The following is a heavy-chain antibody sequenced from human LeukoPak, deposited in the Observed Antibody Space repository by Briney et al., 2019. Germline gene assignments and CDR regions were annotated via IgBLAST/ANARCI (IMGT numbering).Heavy chain of an antibody. CDR2: ISPYNDNA. D-gene: IGHD3-10*01. CDR1: GYSFPSYG. J-gene: IGHJ4*02. Sequence: ASVKVSCKASGYSFPSYGISWVRQAPGQGPEWMGWISPYNDNANYAQKLQGRATLTTDTSTCTAYMELRSLRSDDTAVYYCARHFYGSGTYYHFDYWGQGTLVTVSS. CDR3: ARHFYGSGTYYHFDY. V-gene: IGHV1-18*01.